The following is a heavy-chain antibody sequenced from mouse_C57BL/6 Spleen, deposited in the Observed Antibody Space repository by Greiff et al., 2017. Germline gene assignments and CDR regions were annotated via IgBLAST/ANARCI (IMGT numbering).Heavy chain of an antibody. CDR2: IYPGGGYT. J-gene: IGHJ2*01. D-gene: IGHD2-4*01. CDR1: GYTFTNYW. CDR3: AVRDYGPYYFDY. V-gene: IGHV1-63*01. Sequence: VKLMESGAELVRPGTSVKMSCKASGYTFTNYWIGWAKQRPGHGLEWIGDIYPGGGYTNYNEQFKGKATLTADKSSSTAYMQCSCLTSEDSAIYYCAVRDYGPYYFDYWGQGTTLTVSS.